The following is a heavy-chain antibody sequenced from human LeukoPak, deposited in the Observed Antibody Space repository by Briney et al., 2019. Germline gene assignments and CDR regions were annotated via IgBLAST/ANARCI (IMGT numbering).Heavy chain of an antibody. CDR1: GFTFSSYA. Sequence: GASLRLSCAASGFTFSSYAMSWVRQAPGKGLEWVSAISGSGGSTYYADSVKGGFTISRDNSKNTLYLQMNSLRAEDTAVYYCAKEGHYDFWSGYLDYYYYGMDVWGQGTTVTVSS. CDR2: ISGSGGST. CDR3: AKEGHYDFWSGYLDYYYYGMDV. D-gene: IGHD3-3*01. V-gene: IGHV3-23*01. J-gene: IGHJ6*02.